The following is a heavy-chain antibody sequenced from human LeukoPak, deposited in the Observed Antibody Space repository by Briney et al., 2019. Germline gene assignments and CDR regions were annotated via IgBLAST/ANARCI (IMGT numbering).Heavy chain of an antibody. CDR2: IIPILGIA. CDR1: GGTFSSYA. D-gene: IGHD3-3*01. V-gene: IGHV1-69*04. CDR3: ASTYYDFWSGTNYYYYYMDV. Sequence: SVKVSCKASGGTFSSYAISWVRQAPGQGLEWMGRIIPILGIANYAQKFQGRVTITADKSTSTAYMELSSLRSEDTAVYYCASTYYDFWSGTNYYYYYMDVWGKGTTVTVSS. J-gene: IGHJ6*03.